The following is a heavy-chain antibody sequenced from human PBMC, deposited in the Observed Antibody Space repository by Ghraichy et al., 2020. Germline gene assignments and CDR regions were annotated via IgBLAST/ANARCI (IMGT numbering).Heavy chain of an antibody. D-gene: IGHD2-15*01. CDR2: IRSKAYGGTT. CDR3: TRDIVVVVAAQYYYYGMDV. J-gene: IGHJ6*02. CDR1: GFTFGDYA. V-gene: IGHV3-49*03. Sequence: GALRLSCTASGFTFGDYAMSWFRQAPGKGLEWVGFIRSKAYGGTTEYAASVKGRFTISRDDSKSIAYLQMNSLKTEDTAVYYCTRDIVVVVAAQYYYYGMDVWGQGTTVTVSS.